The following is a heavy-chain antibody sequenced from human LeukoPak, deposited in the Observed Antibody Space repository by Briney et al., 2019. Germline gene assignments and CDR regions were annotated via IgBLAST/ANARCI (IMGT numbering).Heavy chain of an antibody. D-gene: IGHD3-10*02. V-gene: IGHV3-23*01. CDR3: GSPRTFSGRNVLDM. J-gene: IGHJ3*02. Sequence: GGSLRLSCAASGFAFSSYGMSWVRQAPGKGLEWVSGISGSGGSTYYADSVKGRFTISRDNAKNTLYLQMNSLRVEDTAVYYCGSPRTFSGRNVLDMWGQGTMVTVSS. CDR1: GFAFSSYG. CDR2: ISGSGGST.